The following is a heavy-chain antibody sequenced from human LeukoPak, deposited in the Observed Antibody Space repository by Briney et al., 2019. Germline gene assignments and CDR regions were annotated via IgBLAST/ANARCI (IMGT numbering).Heavy chain of an antibody. D-gene: IGHD6-13*01. CDR2: IYNSGST. CDR3: AREGGSSWPFDY. Sequence: KPSETLSLTCTVSGGSISSYYRSWIRQPPGKGLEWIGYIYNSGSTNYNPSLKSRVTISVDTSKNQFSLKLSSVTAADTAVYYCAREGGSSWPFDYWGQGTLVTVSS. J-gene: IGHJ4*02. CDR1: GGSISSYY. V-gene: IGHV4-59*01.